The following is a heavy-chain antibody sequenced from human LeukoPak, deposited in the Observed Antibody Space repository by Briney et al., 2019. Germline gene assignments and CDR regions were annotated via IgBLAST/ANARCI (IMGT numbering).Heavy chain of an antibody. CDR3: ARGHSYAPSFDY. V-gene: IGHV1-2*02. CDR1: GYTFTGFY. CDR2: INPNSGGT. Sequence: ASVKVSCKASGYTFTGFYIHWVRQAPGQGLEWMGWINPNSGGTKYAQRFQGRVTMTRDTSISTAYMELSSLTSDDTAVYYCARGHSYAPSFDYWGLGTLVTVSS. J-gene: IGHJ4*02. D-gene: IGHD2-2*01.